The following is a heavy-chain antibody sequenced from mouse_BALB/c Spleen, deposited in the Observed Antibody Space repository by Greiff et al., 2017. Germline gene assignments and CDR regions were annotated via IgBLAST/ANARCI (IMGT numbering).Heavy chain of an antibody. CDR3: VRHLYYGYGFAY. V-gene: IGHV10-1*02. Sequence: EVKLEESGGGLVQPKGSLKLSCAASGFTFNTYAMNWVRQAPGKGLEWVARIRSKSNNYATYYADSVKDRFTISRDDSQSMLYLQMNNLKTEDTAMYYCVRHLYYGYGFAYWGQGTLVTVSA. CDR2: IRSKSNNYAT. J-gene: IGHJ3*01. CDR1: GFTFNTYA. D-gene: IGHD1-2*01.